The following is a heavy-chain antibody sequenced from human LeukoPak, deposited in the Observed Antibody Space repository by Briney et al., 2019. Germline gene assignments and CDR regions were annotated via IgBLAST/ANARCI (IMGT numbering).Heavy chain of an antibody. CDR2: ISYDGSNK. CDR3: ARAHTTGDSSSWYLLG. J-gene: IGHJ4*02. CDR1: GFTFSSYA. Sequence: PGGSLRLSCAASGFTFSSYAMHWVRQAPGKGLEWVAVISYDGSNKYYADSVKGRFTISRDNSKNTLYLQMNSLRAEDTAVYYCARAHTTGDSSSWYLLGWGQGTLVTVSS. D-gene: IGHD6-13*01. V-gene: IGHV3-30*04.